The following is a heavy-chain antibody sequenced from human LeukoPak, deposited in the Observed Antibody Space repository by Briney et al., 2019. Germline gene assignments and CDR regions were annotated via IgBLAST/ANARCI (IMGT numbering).Heavy chain of an antibody. CDR3: ARDLGPVATRYGDHQIAYYFDY. J-gene: IGHJ4*02. V-gene: IGHV3-30*04. Sequence: PGGSLRLSCAASGFTFSNYAMHWVRQSPGKGLEWVAVISSDGNKKNCADSVKGRFTISRDNAKNSLHLQMNSLRAEDTAVYYCARDLGPVATRYGDHQIAYYFDYWGQGTLVTVSS. CDR2: ISSDGNKK. D-gene: IGHD5-12*01. CDR1: GFTFSNYA.